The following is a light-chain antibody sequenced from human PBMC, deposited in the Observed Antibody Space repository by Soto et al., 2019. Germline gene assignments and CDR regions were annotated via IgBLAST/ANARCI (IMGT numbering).Light chain of an antibody. CDR3: QQRSNWPRVT. J-gene: IGKJ3*01. CDR2: DTS. CDR1: QSVRSY. Sequence: EIVLTQSPATLSLSPGERATLSCRASQSVRSYLAWYQQKPGQPPRLLIYDTSNRATGIPARFSGSGYGTDFTLTISSLDPEDFAVYYCQQRSNWPRVTFGPGTRVDIK. V-gene: IGKV3-11*01.